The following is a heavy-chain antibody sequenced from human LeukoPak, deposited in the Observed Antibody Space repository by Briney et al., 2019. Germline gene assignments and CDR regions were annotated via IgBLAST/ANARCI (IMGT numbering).Heavy chain of an antibody. CDR2: IYYSGST. D-gene: IGHD1-20*01. V-gene: IGHV4-39*07. CDR3: ARDTGGPYNWKAPPFWFDP. CDR1: GGSISSSSYY. J-gene: IGHJ5*02. Sequence: SETLSLTCTVSGGSISSSSYYWGWIRQPPGKGLEWIGSIYYSGSTYYNPSLKSRVTISVDTSKNQFSLKLSSVTAADTAVYYCARDTGGPYNWKAPPFWFDPWGQGTLVTVSS.